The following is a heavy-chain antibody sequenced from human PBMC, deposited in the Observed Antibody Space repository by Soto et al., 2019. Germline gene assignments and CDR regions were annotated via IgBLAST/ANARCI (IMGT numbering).Heavy chain of an antibody. CDR1: GGSISSVGHY. V-gene: IGHV4-31*03. CDR3: ARESGGYDSSTRYGLDV. Sequence: SSETLSLTCSVSGGSISSVGHYWTWIRQQPGKGLEWIGYIYYSGSTDYNPSLKSRVTISVDRSKNQFSLNLSSVTAADTAIYYCARESGGYDSSTRYGLDVWGQGTTVTVSS. J-gene: IGHJ6*02. D-gene: IGHD6-25*01. CDR2: IYYSGST.